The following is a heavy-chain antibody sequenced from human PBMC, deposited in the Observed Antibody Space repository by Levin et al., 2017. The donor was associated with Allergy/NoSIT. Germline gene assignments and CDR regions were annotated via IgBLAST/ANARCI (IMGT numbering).Heavy chain of an antibody. J-gene: IGHJ6*02. CDR2: IYPGDSET. CDR1: GYSFSDYW. Sequence: KPGESLKISCKASGYSFSDYWITWVRQMPGKGLEWMGIIYPGDSETRYSPSFQGQVTMSADRSISTAYLQWSTLRASDTAMYYCARLGGGYRFYNGMDVWGLGTTVTVSS. D-gene: IGHD3-16*02. V-gene: IGHV5-51*01. CDR3: ARLGGGYRFYNGMDV.